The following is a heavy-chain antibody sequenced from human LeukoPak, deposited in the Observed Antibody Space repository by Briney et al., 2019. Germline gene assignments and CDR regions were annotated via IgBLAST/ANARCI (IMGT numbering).Heavy chain of an antibody. J-gene: IGHJ3*02. V-gene: IGHV3-73*01. Sequence: GGSLTLSCAAYGFTFSGSAMHRLRHASGKGREWVVRISTKANSYATAYAASVKGRFTISRDDSKNTAYLQMNSLKTEDTAMYYCTGTIAVDAFDIWGQGTMVIVSS. CDR3: TGTIAVDAFDI. CDR2: ISTKANSYAT. CDR1: GFTFSGSA. D-gene: IGHD2-15*01.